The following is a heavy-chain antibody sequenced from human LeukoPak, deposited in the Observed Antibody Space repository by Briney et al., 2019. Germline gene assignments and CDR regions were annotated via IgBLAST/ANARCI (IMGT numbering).Heavy chain of an antibody. CDR3: AREGRDGSRYYFDY. V-gene: IGHV4-34*01. CDR1: GGSFSGYY. Sequence: PSETLSLTCAVYGGSFSGYYWKWIRQPPGKGLEWIGEINHSGSTDHNPSLKSRVTLSVDTYKNQFSLKLSSVTAADTAVYYCAREGRDGSRYYFDYWSQGTPVTVSS. J-gene: IGHJ4*02. CDR2: INHSGST. D-gene: IGHD5-24*01.